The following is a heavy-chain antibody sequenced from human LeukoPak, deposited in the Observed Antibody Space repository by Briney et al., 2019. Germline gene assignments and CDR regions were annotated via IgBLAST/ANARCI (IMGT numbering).Heavy chain of an antibody. D-gene: IGHD3-22*01. V-gene: IGHV3-21*01. CDR3: ARAITMIVVATGY. J-gene: IGHJ4*02. CDR2: ISSSSSYI. CDR1: GFTFSSYS. Sequence: GGSLRLSCAASGFTFSSYSMNWVRQAPGKGLEWVSSISSSSSYIYYADSVKGRFTISRDNAKNSLYLQMNSLRAEDTAVYYCARAITMIVVATGYWGQGTLVTVSS.